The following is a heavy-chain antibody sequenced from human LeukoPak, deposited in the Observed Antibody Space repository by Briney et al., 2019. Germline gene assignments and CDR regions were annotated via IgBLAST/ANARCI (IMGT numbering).Heavy chain of an antibody. CDR1: GGSFSGYY. D-gene: IGHD2-21*02. CDR2: INHSGST. Sequence: SETLSLTCAVYGGSFSGYYWSWIRQPPGKGLEWIGEINHSGSTNYNPSLKSRVTISVDTSKNQFSLKLSSVTAADTAVYYCAIPSRRGDLDIWGQGTMVTVSS. V-gene: IGHV4-34*01. CDR3: AIPSRRGDLDI. J-gene: IGHJ3*02.